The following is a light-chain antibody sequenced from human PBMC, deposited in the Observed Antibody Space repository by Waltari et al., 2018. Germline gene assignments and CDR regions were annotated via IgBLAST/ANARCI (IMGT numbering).Light chain of an antibody. CDR2: DAS. CDR3: QQRSKWPPIT. Sequence: EIVLTQSPAPLSLSPGERATLSCKASKSVGSYLAWNQQKPGQAPRLLIYDASNRATGIPARFTARGSGTDFTLTISGLEPDDFAVYYCQQRSKWPPITFDQGTRLEIQ. J-gene: IGKJ5*01. CDR1: KSVGSY. V-gene: IGKV3-11*01.